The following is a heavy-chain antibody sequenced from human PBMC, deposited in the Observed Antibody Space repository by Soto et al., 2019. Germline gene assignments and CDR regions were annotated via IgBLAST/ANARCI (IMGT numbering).Heavy chain of an antibody. CDR3: AKRGTTVTTSFWY. CDR1: GFTVSNNY. Sequence: EVQLVESGGGLVQPGGSLRLSCAASGFTVSNNYMCWVRQAPGKGLEWVSLIYSGGVTHYADSVRGRFTISRDNSRNTLSLQMNSLRADDTAVYYCAKRGTTVTTSFWYWGQGTLVTVSS. J-gene: IGHJ4*02. D-gene: IGHD4-17*01. V-gene: IGHV3-66*01. CDR2: IYSGGVT.